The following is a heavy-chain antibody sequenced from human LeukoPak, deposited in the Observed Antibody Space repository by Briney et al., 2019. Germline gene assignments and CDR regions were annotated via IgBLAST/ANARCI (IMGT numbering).Heavy chain of an antibody. CDR1: GFAFTNYW. CDR2: IRQDGNER. J-gene: IGHJ3*02. CDR3: ARGGSRGYNYNAFDI. Sequence: QPGGSLRLSCVASGFAFTNYWMTWVRQAPGKRLQWVANIRQDGNERYFVDSVKGRFTISRDNAKNSLYLQMSGLRAEDTGFYYCARGGSRGYNYNAFDIWGQGTVVTVSS. V-gene: IGHV3-7*02. D-gene: IGHD3-22*01.